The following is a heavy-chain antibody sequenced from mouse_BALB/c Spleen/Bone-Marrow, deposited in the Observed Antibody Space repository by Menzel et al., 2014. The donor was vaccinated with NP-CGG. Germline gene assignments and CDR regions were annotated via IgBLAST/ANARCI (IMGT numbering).Heavy chain of an antibody. Sequence: EVKLVESGPDLVKPSQSLSLTCTVTGYSITSGYTWHWIRQFPGNTLEWMGYIHYSGSTNYNPSLKSRISITRDTSENQFFLQLNSVTTEDTATYFCSKGTYAMDYWGQGTSVTVSS. CDR1: GYSITSGYT. D-gene: IGHD3-3*01. CDR2: IHYSGST. J-gene: IGHJ4*01. V-gene: IGHV3-1*02. CDR3: SKGTYAMDY.